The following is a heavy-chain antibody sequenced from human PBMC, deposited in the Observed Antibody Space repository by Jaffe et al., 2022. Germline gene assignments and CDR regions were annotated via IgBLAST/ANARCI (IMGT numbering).Heavy chain of an antibody. CDR3: ARLSIAAAGTSHFDY. J-gene: IGHJ4*02. CDR2: IYHSGST. CDR1: GYSISSGYY. V-gene: IGHV4-38-2*01. D-gene: IGHD6-13*01. Sequence: QVQLQESGPGLVKPSETLSLTCAVSGYSISSGYYWGWIRQPPGKGLEWIGSIYHSGSTYYNPSLKSRVTISVDTSKNQFSLKLSSVTAADTAVYYCARLSIAAAGTSHFDYWGQGTLVTVSS.